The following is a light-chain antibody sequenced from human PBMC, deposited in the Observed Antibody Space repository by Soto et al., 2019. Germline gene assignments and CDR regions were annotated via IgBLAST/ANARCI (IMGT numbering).Light chain of an antibody. V-gene: IGKV3-20*01. Sequence: EIVLTQSPGTLSLSPGDRAALSCRASQSVSNSYLDWYQQKPGQAPRLLMYGASNRATGIPDRFSGSGSETEFTLTISRLQPEDFAVYYCQQYGTTRITFGQGTRLEIK. CDR1: QSVSNSY. J-gene: IGKJ5*01. CDR2: GAS. CDR3: QQYGTTRIT.